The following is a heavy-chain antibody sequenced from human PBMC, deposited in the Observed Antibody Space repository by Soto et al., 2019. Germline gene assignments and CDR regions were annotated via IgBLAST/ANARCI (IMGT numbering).Heavy chain of an antibody. Sequence: EVHLVESGGGLVRPGGSLRLSCAASGFSFSNYWMTWVGQAPGKGLEWVANINPDGGAKYYVESVKGRFSISRDNAKNSLYLQMSNLRAEDTAVYYCAKAFYNGNSDFGYWGQGTLVTVSS. CDR3: AKAFYNGNSDFGY. CDR2: INPDGGAK. CDR1: GFSFSNYW. D-gene: IGHD3-10*01. V-gene: IGHV3-7*05. J-gene: IGHJ4*02.